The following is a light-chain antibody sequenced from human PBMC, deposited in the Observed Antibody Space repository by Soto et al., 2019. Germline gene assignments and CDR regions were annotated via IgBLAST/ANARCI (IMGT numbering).Light chain of an antibody. CDR2: SNH. Sequence: QAVVTQPPSMSGTPGQRVTISCSGSRSNIGGNIVNWYQHLPGTAPKLLIYSNHQRPSGVPDRFSGSKSGTSASLAISGLQSDDEADYYCAAWDDSLHGVVFGGGTQLTVL. J-gene: IGLJ2*01. CDR1: RSNIGGNI. CDR3: AAWDDSLHGVV. V-gene: IGLV1-44*01.